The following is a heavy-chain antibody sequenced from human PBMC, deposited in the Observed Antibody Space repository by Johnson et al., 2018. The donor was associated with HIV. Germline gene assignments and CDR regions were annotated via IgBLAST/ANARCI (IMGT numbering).Heavy chain of an antibody. Sequence: QVQLVESGGGLIQPGGSLRLSCAASGFTFRSYAMHWVRQAPGKGLEYVSAISSNGGSTYYADSVKGRFTISRDNNKNSLYLQMNSLTTDDTALYYCARPQNAIVITSRGFDAWGQGTMVIVSS. CDR3: ARPQNAIVITSRGFDA. CDR2: ISSNGGST. J-gene: IGHJ3*01. D-gene: IGHD3-22*01. V-gene: IGHV3-64*04. CDR1: GFTFRSYA.